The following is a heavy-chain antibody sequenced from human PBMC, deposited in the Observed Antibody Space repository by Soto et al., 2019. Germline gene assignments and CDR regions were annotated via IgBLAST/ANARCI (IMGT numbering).Heavy chain of an antibody. D-gene: IGHD3-3*01. V-gene: IGHV1-69*12. CDR2: IIPIFGTA. J-gene: IGHJ6*02. CDR3: ARGRTIFGVVIAPPYYYYGMDV. CDR1: GGTFSSYA. Sequence: QVQLVQSGAEVKKPGSSVKVSCKASGGTFSSYAISWVRQAPGQGLEWMVGIIPIFGTANYAQKFQGRVTITEDESTSTAYIELSSLRSEDTAVYYCARGRTIFGVVIAPPYYYYGMDVWGQGTTVTVSS.